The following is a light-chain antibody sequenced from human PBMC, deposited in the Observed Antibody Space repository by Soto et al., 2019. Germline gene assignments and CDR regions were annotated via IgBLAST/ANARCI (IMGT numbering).Light chain of an antibody. CDR2: GAS. CDR1: QTVSNTY. J-gene: IGKJ4*01. Sequence: EIVLTQFPGALSLSPGERVTLSCRASQTVSNTYLAWYQQKSGQAPNLLIYGASNRATGIPDRFSGSGSGTDFTLTISRLEPEDFAVYYCQQYGALPPTFGGGTKVEIK. V-gene: IGKV3-20*01. CDR3: QQYGALPPT.